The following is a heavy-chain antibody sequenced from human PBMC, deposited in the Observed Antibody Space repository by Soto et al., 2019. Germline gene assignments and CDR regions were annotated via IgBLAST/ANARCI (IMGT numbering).Heavy chain of an antibody. V-gene: IGHV1-2*02. CDR1: GYSFTVYH. D-gene: IGHD3-3*01. J-gene: IGHJ2*01. Sequence: QVQLVQSGAEVKKPGASVKVSCKASGYSFTVYHMHWVRQAPGQGLEWMGWINTDSGGTKYAQKFEGRVTMSRVTSINTAYMELSNLISDDTAVYYCAREIRSGYYKYWYFDLWGRGTLITVSS. CDR3: AREIRSGYYKYWYFDL. CDR2: INTDSGGT.